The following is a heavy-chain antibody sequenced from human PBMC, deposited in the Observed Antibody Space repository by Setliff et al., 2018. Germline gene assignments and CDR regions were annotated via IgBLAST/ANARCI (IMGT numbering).Heavy chain of an antibody. CDR1: GYSFSNFW. D-gene: IGHD2-21*01. Sequence: GESLKISCKGSGYSFSNFWIGWVRQMPGKGLEWMGIIYPGDSHTRYSPSFQGQVTMSADKSINTAFLQWNNLKASDTAVYYCARRGERFFNWFDPWGQGTLVTV. CDR3: ARRGERFFNWFDP. CDR2: IYPGDSHT. J-gene: IGHJ5*02. V-gene: IGHV5-51*01.